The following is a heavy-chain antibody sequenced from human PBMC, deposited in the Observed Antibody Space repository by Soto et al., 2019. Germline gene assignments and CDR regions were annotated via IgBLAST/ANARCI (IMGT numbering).Heavy chain of an antibody. Sequence: ASVKVSCKVSGYTLTELSMHWVRQAPGKGLEWMGGFDPEDGETIYAQKFQGRVTMTEDTSTDTAYMELSSLRSEDTAVYYCARVVLTSSYQINWLGPWGQGTQVTVSS. V-gene: IGHV1-24*01. D-gene: IGHD3-9*01. CDR1: GYTLTELS. J-gene: IGHJ5*02. CDR2: FDPEDGET. CDR3: ARVVLTSSYQINWLGP.